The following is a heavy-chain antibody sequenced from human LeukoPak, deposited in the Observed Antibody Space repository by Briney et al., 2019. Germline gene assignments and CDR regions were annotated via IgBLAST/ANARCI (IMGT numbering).Heavy chain of an antibody. Sequence: RPSETLSLTCTVSGYSISSGYYWGWIRQPPGRGLEWIGSIYHSGSTYYNPSLKSRVTISVDTSKNQFSLKLSSVTAADTAVYYCAKDDYGDYDGWGQGTLVTVSS. D-gene: IGHD4-17*01. CDR2: IYHSGST. J-gene: IGHJ4*02. CDR3: AKDDYGDYDG. V-gene: IGHV4-38-2*02. CDR1: GYSISSGYY.